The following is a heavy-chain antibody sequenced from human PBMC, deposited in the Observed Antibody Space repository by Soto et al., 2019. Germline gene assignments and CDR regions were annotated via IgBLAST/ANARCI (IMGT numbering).Heavy chain of an antibody. D-gene: IGHD3-9*01. CDR1: GFTFSSYG. Sequence: LRLSCAASGFTFSSYGIHWVRQAPGKGLEWVAVISYDGSNKYYADSVKGRFTISRDNSKNLLYLQMNSLGAEDTAVYYCAKDYYDTLTGYYGPDYWGQGTLVTVS. V-gene: IGHV3-30*18. CDR3: AKDYYDTLTGYYGPDY. CDR2: ISYDGSNK. J-gene: IGHJ4*02.